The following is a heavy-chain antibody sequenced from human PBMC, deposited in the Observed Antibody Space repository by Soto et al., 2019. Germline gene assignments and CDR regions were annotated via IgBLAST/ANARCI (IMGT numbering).Heavy chain of an antibody. CDR3: ARGRNWNDVLDY. Sequence: SETLSLTCTVSGGSISSYYWSWIRQPPGKGLEWIGYIYYSGSTNYNPSLKRRVTISVDTSKNQFSLKLSSVTAADTAVYYCARGRNWNDVLDYWGQGTLVTVSS. V-gene: IGHV4-59*01. D-gene: IGHD1-1*01. J-gene: IGHJ4*02. CDR2: IYYSGST. CDR1: GGSISSYY.